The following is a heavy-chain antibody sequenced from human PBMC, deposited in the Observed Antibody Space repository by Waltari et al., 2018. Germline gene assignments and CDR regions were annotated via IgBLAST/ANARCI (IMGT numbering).Heavy chain of an antibody. V-gene: IGHV1-69*01. CDR1: GGTFSSYA. D-gene: IGHD2-2*02. J-gene: IGHJ5*02. Sequence: QVQLVQSGAEVKKPGSSVKVSCKASGGTFSSYAISWVRNAPGQGLEWMGGIIPIFGTANYAQKFQGRVTITADESTSTAYMELSSLRSEDTAVYYCARENSIVVVPAAIADWFDPWGQGTLVTVSS. CDR3: ARENSIVVVPAAIADWFDP. CDR2: IIPIFGTA.